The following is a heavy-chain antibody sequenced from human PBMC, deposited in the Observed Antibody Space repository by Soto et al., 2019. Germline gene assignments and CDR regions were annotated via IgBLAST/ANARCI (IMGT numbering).Heavy chain of an antibody. J-gene: IGHJ4*02. D-gene: IGHD3-10*01. Sequence: NPSDTLSLTCTVSGGPISSSSYYWGWIRQPPGKGLEWIGSIYYSGSTYYNPSLKSRVTISVDTSKNQFSLKLSSVTAADTAVYYCATLWGQDWGQGTLVTVS. CDR2: IYYSGST. CDR3: ATLWGQD. CDR1: GGPISSSSYY. V-gene: IGHV4-39*01.